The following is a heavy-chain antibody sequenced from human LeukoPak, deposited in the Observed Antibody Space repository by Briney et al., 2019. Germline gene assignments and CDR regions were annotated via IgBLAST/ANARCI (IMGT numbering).Heavy chain of an antibody. D-gene: IGHD6-19*01. CDR1: GFTFSSYA. CDR2: ISGSGGST. CDR3: VKTDKLSSGWYRNFDY. V-gene: IGHV3-23*01. J-gene: IGHJ4*02. Sequence: GGSLRLSCAASGFTFSSYAMSWVRQVPGKGLEWVSAISGSGGSTYYADSVKGRFTISRDNSKTTLYLQMNSLRAEDTAVYYCVKTDKLSSGWYRNFDYWGQGTLVTVSS.